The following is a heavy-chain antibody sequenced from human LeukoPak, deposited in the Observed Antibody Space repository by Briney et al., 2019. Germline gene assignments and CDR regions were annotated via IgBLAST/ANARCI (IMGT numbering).Heavy chain of an antibody. CDR2: ISGSGGST. Sequence: GGSLRLSCAASGFTFSSYAMSWVRQAPGKGLEWVSAISGSGGSTYYADSVKGRFTISRDNSKNTLYLQMNSLRAEDTAVYYCAKWESSSWYSLWGPSLDYWGQGTLVTVSS. CDR1: GFTFSSYA. V-gene: IGHV3-23*01. CDR3: AKWESSSWYSLWGPSLDY. D-gene: IGHD6-13*01. J-gene: IGHJ4*02.